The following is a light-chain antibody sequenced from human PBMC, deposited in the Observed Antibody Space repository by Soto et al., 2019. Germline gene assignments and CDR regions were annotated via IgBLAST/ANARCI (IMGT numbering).Light chain of an antibody. CDR1: SSDVGGYNY. J-gene: IGLJ1*01. CDR3: SSYTSGSTLYV. Sequence: QSVLTQPASVSGSPGQSITIPCTGTSSDVGGYNYVSWYQHHPGKAPRLMIYASSNRPSGVSHRFSGSRPGNTASLTISGLQAEDEADYYCSSYTSGSTLYVFGTGTKVTVL. CDR2: ASS. V-gene: IGLV2-14*01.